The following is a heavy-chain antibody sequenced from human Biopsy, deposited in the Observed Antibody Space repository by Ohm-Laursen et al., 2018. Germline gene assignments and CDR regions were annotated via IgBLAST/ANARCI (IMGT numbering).Heavy chain of an antibody. Sequence: SDTLSLTCAVSGGSGNSYSWSWSRQPPGKGLEWIGYIYYSGSINYNPSLKSRVTISLDTSKNQFSLKLSSVTAADTAVYYCASMPAAIHEPNYSYYGMHVWGQGTTVTVSS. D-gene: IGHD2-2*02. CDR3: ASMPAAIHEPNYSYYGMHV. CDR2: IYYSGSI. CDR1: GGSGNSYS. V-gene: IGHV4-59*08. J-gene: IGHJ6*02.